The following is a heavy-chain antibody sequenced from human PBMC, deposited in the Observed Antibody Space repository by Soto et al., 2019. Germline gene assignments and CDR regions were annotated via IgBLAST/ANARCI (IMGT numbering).Heavy chain of an antibody. D-gene: IGHD6-13*01. J-gene: IGHJ4*02. V-gene: IGHV1-18*01. CDR1: GYTFISYG. Sequence: QVQLVQSGAEVKKTGASVEVSCKASGYTFISYGISWVRQAPGQGLEWMGWISPYNGKPNYAQTFQGRATMTTDRSTSTAYMELRSLRSDDTAVYYCARAGCSTSWLGLLGTGAHGVEIDFWGQGTLVTVSS. CDR3: ARAGCSTSWLGLLGTGAHGVEIDF. CDR2: ISPYNGKP.